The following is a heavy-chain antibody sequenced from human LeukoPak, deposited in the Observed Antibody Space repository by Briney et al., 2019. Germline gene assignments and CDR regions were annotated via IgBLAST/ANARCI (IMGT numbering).Heavy chain of an antibody. V-gene: IGHV3-23*01. CDR3: ARDETPTNGYDSYDF. J-gene: IGHJ4*02. CDR2: ISGSGGST. D-gene: IGHD5-12*01. CDR1: GFTFSSYA. Sequence: GGSLRLSCAASGFTFSSYAMSWVRQAPGKGLEWVSAISGSGGSTYYADSVKGRFTISRDNSKNTLYLQMSSLRAEDTAVYYCARDETPTNGYDSYDFWGQGTLVTVST.